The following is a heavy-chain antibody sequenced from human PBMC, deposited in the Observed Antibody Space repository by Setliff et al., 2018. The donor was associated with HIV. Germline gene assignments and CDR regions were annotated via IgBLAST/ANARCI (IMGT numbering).Heavy chain of an antibody. CDR2: IYTGGTT. Sequence: PSETLSLTCTASGGSISSGSYYWTWIRQPAGKGLEWIRHIYTGGTTNYNPSLKSRVSISADMSKNHFSLNLSSVTAADTAVYYCCRSMTTVLEDAFDIWGQGAMVTVSS. D-gene: IGHD4-17*01. V-gene: IGHV4-61*09. CDR3: CRSMTTVLEDAFDI. J-gene: IGHJ3*02. CDR1: GGSISSGSYY.